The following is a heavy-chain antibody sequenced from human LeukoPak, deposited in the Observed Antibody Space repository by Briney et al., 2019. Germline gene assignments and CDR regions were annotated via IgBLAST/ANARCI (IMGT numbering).Heavy chain of an antibody. CDR3: TTDSSGSNY. Sequence: GGSLRLSCAASGFTFSNAWMSRVRQAPGKGLEWGGRIKSKTDGGTTDYAAPVKGRFTISRDDSKNTLYLQMNSLKTEDTAVYYCTTDSSGSNYWGQGTLVTVSS. CDR2: IKSKTDGGTT. J-gene: IGHJ4*02. CDR1: GFTFSNAW. V-gene: IGHV3-15*01. D-gene: IGHD1-26*01.